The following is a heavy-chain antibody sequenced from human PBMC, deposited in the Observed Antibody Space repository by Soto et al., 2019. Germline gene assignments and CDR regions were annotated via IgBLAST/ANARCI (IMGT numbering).Heavy chain of an antibody. CDR1: GYTFTSYD. D-gene: IGHD6-13*01. CDR3: ARRGYSSSWYYYYYYGMDV. CDR2: MNPNSGNT. V-gene: IGHV1-8*01. J-gene: IGHJ6*02. Sequence: QVKLVQSGAEVKKPGASVKVSCKASGYTFTSYDINWVRQATGQGLEWMGWMNPNSGNTGYAQKFQGRVTMTRNTSISTAYMELSSLRCEDTAVYYCARRGYSSSWYYYYYYGMDVWGQGTTVTVSS.